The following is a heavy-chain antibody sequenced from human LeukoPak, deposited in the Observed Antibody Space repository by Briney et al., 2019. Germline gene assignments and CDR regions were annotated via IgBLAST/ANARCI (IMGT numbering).Heavy chain of an antibody. CDR2: ISAYNGNT. V-gene: IGHV1-18*01. CDR1: GGTFSSYA. D-gene: IGHD6-6*01. CDR3: ARDLKYSSSNTRYFDY. J-gene: IGHJ4*02. Sequence: GASVKVSCKASGGTFSSYAISWVRQAPGQGLEWMGWISAYNGNTNYAQKLQGRVTMTTDTSTSTAYMELRSLRSDDTAVYYCARDLKYSSSNTRYFDYWGQGTLVTVSS.